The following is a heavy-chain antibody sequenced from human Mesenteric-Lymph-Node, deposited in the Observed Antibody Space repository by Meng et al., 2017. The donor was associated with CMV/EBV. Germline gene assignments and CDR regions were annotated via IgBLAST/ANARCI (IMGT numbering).Heavy chain of an antibody. J-gene: IGHJ5*02. V-gene: IGHV3-72*01. CDR2: IKNKANSYST. Sequence: FTFTDHSMAWVRQAPVKGLEWVGRIKNKANSYSTEYAASVKGRFTISRDDLKKSVFLQMNSLKTEDTAVYYCARDASRSWFGGWLDPWGQGTLVTVSS. CDR3: ARDASRSWFGGWLDP. D-gene: IGHD3-10*01. CDR1: FTFTDHS.